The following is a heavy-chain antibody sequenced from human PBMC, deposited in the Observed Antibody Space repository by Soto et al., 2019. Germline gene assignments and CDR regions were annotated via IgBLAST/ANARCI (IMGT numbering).Heavy chain of an antibody. CDR2: ITGSGGDT. CDR3: AKSGGNAYNYRVDY. D-gene: IGHD3-16*01. V-gene: IGHV3-23*01. J-gene: IGHJ4*02. CDR1: GFTFTPYV. Sequence: EVQLLESGGGLVQPGGSLRLSCTASGFTFTPYVMSWVRQAPGKGRERVSGITGSGGDTYYADSVKGRFTISRDNSKNTLYLQMNSLRAEDTAVYYCAKSGGNAYNYRVDYWGQGTLVTVSS.